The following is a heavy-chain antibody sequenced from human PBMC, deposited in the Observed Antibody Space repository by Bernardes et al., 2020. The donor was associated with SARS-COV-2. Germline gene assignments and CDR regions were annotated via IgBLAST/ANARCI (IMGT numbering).Heavy chain of an antibody. CDR2: ITGSGGIT. CDR3: AKGKLTGTTSLFYFGMDV. J-gene: IGHJ6*02. D-gene: IGHD4-17*01. V-gene: IGHV3-23*01. Sequence: GRSLRLSCAASGLTYSRYAMAWVRQAPGKGLEWVSGITGSGGITDYADSVKGRFTMSRDNSKNTVDLQMNSLRVEDTAEYFCAKGKLTGTTSLFYFGMDVWGQGTTVTVYS. CDR1: GLTYSRYA.